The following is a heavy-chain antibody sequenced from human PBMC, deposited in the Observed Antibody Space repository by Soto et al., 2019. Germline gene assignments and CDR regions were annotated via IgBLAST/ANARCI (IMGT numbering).Heavy chain of an antibody. V-gene: IGHV3-66*01. J-gene: IGHJ4*02. CDR2: IYSGGST. CDR3: ARESKQLAHLDY. CDR1: GFTVSSNY. D-gene: IGHD6-13*01. Sequence: EVQLVESGGGLVQPGGSLRLSCAASGFTVSSNYMSWVRQAPGKGLEWVSVIYSGGSTYYADSVKGRFTISRDNSKNTLYLQVNILRAEDAAVYYCARESKQLAHLDYWGQGTLVTVSS.